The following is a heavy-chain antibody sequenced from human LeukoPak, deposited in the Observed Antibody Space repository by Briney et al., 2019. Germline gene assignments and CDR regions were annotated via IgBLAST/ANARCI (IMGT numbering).Heavy chain of an antibody. CDR1: GGSISSSNW. J-gene: IGHJ6*03. Sequence: PSGTLSLTCAVSGGSISSSNWWSWVRQPPGKGLEGIGEIYHSGSTNYNPSLKSRVPISVDKSKNQFSLKLSSVTAADTAVYYCASASYCSGGSCYSSYYMDVWGKGTTVTVSS. V-gene: IGHV4-4*02. D-gene: IGHD2-15*01. CDR3: ASASYCSGGSCYSSYYMDV. CDR2: IYHSGST.